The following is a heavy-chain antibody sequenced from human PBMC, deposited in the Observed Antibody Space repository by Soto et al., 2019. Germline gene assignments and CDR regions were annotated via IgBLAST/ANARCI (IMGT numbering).Heavy chain of an antibody. Sequence: PSETLYLTCTVSGGSISSGGYYWSWIRQHPGKGLEWIGYIYYSGSTYYNPSLKSRVTISVDTSKNQFSLKLSSVTAADTAVYYCAIYSSGWYPFDYWGQGTLVTVSS. CDR2: IYYSGST. V-gene: IGHV4-31*03. D-gene: IGHD6-19*01. CDR3: AIYSSGWYPFDY. CDR1: GGSISSGGYY. J-gene: IGHJ4*02.